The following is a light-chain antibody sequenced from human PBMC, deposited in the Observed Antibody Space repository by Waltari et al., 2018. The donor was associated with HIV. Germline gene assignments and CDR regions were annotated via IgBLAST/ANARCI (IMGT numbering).Light chain of an antibody. CDR3: AAWDDSLNDLV. CDR2: YDD. CDR1: SSILGNTA. J-gene: IGLJ2*01. Sequence: QSVLTQPPSVSEAPRQRVTISCSGSSSILGNTAVNWYQQLPGKAPKLLIYYDDLLPSGVSDRFSGSKSGTSASLAISGLQSEDEADYYCAAWDDSLNDLVFGGGTKLTVL. V-gene: IGLV1-36*01.